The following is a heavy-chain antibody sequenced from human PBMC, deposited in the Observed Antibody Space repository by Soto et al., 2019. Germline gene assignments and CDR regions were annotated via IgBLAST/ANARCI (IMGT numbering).Heavy chain of an antibody. J-gene: IGHJ4*02. CDR3: ARDLPDDYYDSSGYGDY. Sequence: QVQLVESGGGAVQPGRSLRLSCAASGFTFSSYAMHWVRQAPGKGLEWVAVISYDGSNKYYADSVKGRFTISRDNSKNTLYLQMNSLRAEDTAVYYCARDLPDDYYDSSGYGDYWGQGTLVTVSS. V-gene: IGHV3-30-3*01. CDR1: GFTFSSYA. D-gene: IGHD3-22*01. CDR2: ISYDGSNK.